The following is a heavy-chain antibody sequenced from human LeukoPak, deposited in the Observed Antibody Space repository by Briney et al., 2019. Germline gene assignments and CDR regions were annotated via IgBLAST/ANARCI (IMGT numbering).Heavy chain of an antibody. CDR3: VRDRYGDYDFDY. CDR2: ISSSSRTI. J-gene: IGHJ4*02. Sequence: GGSLRLSCAASGFTFSSYSMNWVRQAPGKGLEWLSYISSSSRTIYYADSVKGRFTISRDNANNSLYLQMNSLRAEDTAVYYCVRDRYGDYDFDYWGQGTLVTVSS. D-gene: IGHD4-17*01. CDR1: GFTFSSYS. V-gene: IGHV3-48*01.